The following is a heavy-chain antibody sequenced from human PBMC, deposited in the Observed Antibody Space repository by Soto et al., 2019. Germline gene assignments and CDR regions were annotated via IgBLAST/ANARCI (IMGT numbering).Heavy chain of an antibody. CDR2: IYPGGSDT. J-gene: IGHJ6*02. CDR1: GYSFTSYW. D-gene: IGHD5-12*01. Sequence: GESLKISCKGSGYSFTSYWIGWVRQMPGKGLEWMGIIYPGGSDTRYSPSFQGQVTISAGNSISTAYLQWSSLKASDTAMYYCVRMGFSVGGYLSYYYYGIDIRGQRTTVTGSS. V-gene: IGHV5-51*01. CDR3: VRMGFSVGGYLSYYYYGIDI.